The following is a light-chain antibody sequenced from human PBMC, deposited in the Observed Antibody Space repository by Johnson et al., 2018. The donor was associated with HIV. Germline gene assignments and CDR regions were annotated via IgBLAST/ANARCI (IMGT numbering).Light chain of an antibody. CDR3: GTWDSSLSAGGYV. CDR2: ENN. Sequence: QSVLTQPPSVSAAPGQKVTISCSGSSSNIGNNYVSWYQQLPGTAPKLLIYENNKRPSGIPDRFSGSKSGTSATLGIPGLHTGDEADYYCGTWDSSLSAGGYVFGTGTKVTVL. CDR1: SSNIGNNY. J-gene: IGLJ1*01. V-gene: IGLV1-51*02.